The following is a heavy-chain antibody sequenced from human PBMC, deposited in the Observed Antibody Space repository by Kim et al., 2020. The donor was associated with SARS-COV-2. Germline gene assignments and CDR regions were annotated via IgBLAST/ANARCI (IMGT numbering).Heavy chain of an antibody. CDR1: GFTVSSNY. D-gene: IGHD6-13*01. V-gene: IGHV3-53*01. J-gene: IGHJ4*02. CDR2: IYSGGST. Sequence: GGSLRLSCAASGFTVSSNYMSWVRQAPGKGLEWVSVIYSGGSTYYADSVKGRFTISRDNSKNTLYLQMNSLRAEDTAVYYCARAGASWSPYLYFDYWGQGTLVTVSS. CDR3: ARAGASWSPYLYFDY.